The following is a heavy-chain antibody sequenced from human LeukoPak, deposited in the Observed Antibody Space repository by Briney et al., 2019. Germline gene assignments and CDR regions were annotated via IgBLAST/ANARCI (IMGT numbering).Heavy chain of an antibody. CDR2: ISYDGSNK. J-gene: IGHJ6*02. Sequence: GGSLRLSCAASGFTFSSYGMHWVRQAPGKGLEWVAVISYDGSNKYYAVSVKGRFTISRDNSKNTLYLQMNSLRAEDTAVYYCAKEALGYCSSTSCYNYGMDVWGQGTTVTVSS. D-gene: IGHD2-2*02. V-gene: IGHV3-30*18. CDR3: AKEALGYCSSTSCYNYGMDV. CDR1: GFTFSSYG.